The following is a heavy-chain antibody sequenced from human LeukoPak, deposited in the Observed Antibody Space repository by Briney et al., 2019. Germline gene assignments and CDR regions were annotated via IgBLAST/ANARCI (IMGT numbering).Heavy chain of an antibody. CDR3: AREAAAAGENYFDY. D-gene: IGHD6-13*01. CDR1: GFTFSSYA. J-gene: IGHJ4*02. Sequence: GGSLRLSCAASGFTFSSYAMSWVRQAPGKGLEWVSAISGSGGRTYYVDSVKGRFTISRDNSKNTLYLQMNSLRAEDTAVYYCAREAAAAGENYFDYWGQGTLVTVSS. V-gene: IGHV3-23*01. CDR2: ISGSGGRT.